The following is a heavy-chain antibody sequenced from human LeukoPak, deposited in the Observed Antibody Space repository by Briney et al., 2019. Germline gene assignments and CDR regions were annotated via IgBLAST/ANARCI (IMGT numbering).Heavy chain of an antibody. CDR1: GFTFSGYA. D-gene: IGHD3-22*01. V-gene: IGHV3-23*01. CDR2: ISSSGANS. J-gene: IGHJ4*02. CDR3: ARGVYYENFMRDY. Sequence: GGSLRLSCAASGFTFSGYAMSWVRQAPGKGLEWVSSISSSGANSYYADSVKGRFTISRDNSKNTLYLQMNSLRAEDTAVYYCARGVYYENFMRDYWGQGTLVTVSS.